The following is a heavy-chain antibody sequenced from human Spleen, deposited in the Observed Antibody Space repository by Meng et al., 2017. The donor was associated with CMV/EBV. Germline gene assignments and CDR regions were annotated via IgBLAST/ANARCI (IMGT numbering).Heavy chain of an antibody. J-gene: IGHJ6*02. CDR2: ISAYNGNT. CDR3: ARDPLYYYYGMDV. V-gene: IGHV1-18*01. CDR1: GYIFTKYG. Sequence: ASVKVSCKASGYIFTKYGVNWMRQAPGQGPEWMGWISAYNGNTNYAQKLQGRVTMTTDTSTSTAYMELRSLRSDDTAVYYCARDPLYYYYGMDVWGQGTTVTVSS.